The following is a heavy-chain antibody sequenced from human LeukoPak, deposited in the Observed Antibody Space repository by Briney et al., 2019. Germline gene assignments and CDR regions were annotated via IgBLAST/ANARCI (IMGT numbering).Heavy chain of an antibody. CDR2: INPNTGGT. J-gene: IGHJ4*02. CDR1: GYTFSGHY. D-gene: IGHD3-3*01. CDR3: ARDMYDFLSAAYYFDY. Sequence: ASVKVSCRASGYTFSGHYMHWVRQAPGQGLEWMGWINPNTGGTNYAQKFQGGVTMNGDTSISTVYMELRRLRSDDTAAYYCARDMYDFLSAAYYFDYWGQGTLVTVSS. V-gene: IGHV1-2*02.